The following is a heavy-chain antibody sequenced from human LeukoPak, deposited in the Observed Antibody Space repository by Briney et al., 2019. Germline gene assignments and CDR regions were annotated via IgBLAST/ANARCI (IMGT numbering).Heavy chain of an antibody. D-gene: IGHD6-19*01. V-gene: IGHV3-30*18. CDR3: AKGHSSGWYSIEY. CDR2: ISSDESNK. CDR1: RFTFSNYW. Sequence: GGSLRLSCAASRFTFSNYWMNWVRQAPGKGLEWVAVISSDESNKFYADSVKGRFTISRDNSKNTLYLQVNSVRAEDTAVYYCAKGHSSGWYSIEYWGQGTLVTVSS. J-gene: IGHJ4*02.